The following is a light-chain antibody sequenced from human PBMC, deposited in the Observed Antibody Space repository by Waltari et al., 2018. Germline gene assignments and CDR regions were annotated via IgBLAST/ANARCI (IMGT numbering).Light chain of an antibody. CDR2: DVS. Sequence: QSALTQPASVSGSPGQSITISCTGTSSDVDGYDYVSWYQQHPGKAPKLMIYDVSNRPSGVSNRFSGSKSGNTASLTISGLQVEDEADYYCSSHTSSSTLVVFGGGTKLTVL. J-gene: IGLJ2*01. CDR3: SSHTSSSTLVV. CDR1: SSDVDGYDY. V-gene: IGLV2-14*03.